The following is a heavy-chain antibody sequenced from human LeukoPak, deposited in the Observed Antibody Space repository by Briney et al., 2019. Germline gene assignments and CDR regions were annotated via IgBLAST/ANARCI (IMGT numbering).Heavy chain of an antibody. CDR3: ARDRGIVVVPAGTFDY. V-gene: IGHV3-30*04. J-gene: IGHJ4*02. Sequence: GGSLRLSCAASGFTFSSYAMHWVRQAPGRGLEWVAVISYDGSNKYYADSVKGRFTISRDNSKNTLYLQMNSLRAEDTAVYYCARDRGIVVVPAGTFDYWGQGTLVTVSS. CDR2: ISYDGSNK. D-gene: IGHD2-2*01. CDR1: GFTFSSYA.